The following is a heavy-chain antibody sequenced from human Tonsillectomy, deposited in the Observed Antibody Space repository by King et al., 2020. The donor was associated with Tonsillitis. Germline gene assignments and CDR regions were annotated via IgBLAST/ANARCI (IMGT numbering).Heavy chain of an antibody. J-gene: IGHJ6*02. CDR3: ARAESYYYYGLDV. V-gene: IGHV3-13*05. Sequence: MQLVQSGGGLVQPGGSLRLSCAASGFTFSSYDMYWVRQVTGKGLEWVSTIGAAGDPYYAGSVKGRFTISRENAKNSVYLQMDSLRAGDTAVYYCARAESYYYYGLDVWGQGTTVTVAS. CDR2: IGAAGDP. CDR1: GFTFSSYD.